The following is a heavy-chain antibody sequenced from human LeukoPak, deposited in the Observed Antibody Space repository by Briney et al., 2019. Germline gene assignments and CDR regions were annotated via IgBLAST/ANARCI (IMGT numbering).Heavy chain of an antibody. CDR1: GYTFTSYG. Sequence: ASVKASCKASGYTFTSYGISSGRQAPGQRLEWMGWISAYNGNTNYAQKLQGRVTMTTDTSTSTAYMELRSLRSDDTAVYYCAREESIGSYQFLNEYWGQGTLVTVSS. D-gene: IGHD1-26*01. J-gene: IGHJ4*02. CDR2: ISAYNGNT. V-gene: IGHV1-18*01. CDR3: AREESIGSYQFLNEY.